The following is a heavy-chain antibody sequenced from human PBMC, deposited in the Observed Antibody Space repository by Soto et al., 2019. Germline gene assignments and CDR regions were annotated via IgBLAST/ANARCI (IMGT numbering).Heavy chain of an antibody. Sequence: EVQLVESGGGLVQPGRSLRLSCAASGFTFDDYAMHWVRQAPGKGLEWVSGISWNSGSIGYADSVKGRFTISRDKAKNALDQQMNRLRVEDTGWSYCAKDLADYRLGLYGYFAYWGQGTLVTGSS. V-gene: IGHV3-9*01. J-gene: IGHJ4*02. CDR3: AKDLADYRLGLYGYFAY. CDR1: GFTFDDYA. D-gene: IGHD3-16*01. CDR2: ISWNSGSI.